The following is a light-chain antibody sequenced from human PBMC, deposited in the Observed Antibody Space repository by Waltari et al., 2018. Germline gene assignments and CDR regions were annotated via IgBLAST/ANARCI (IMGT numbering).Light chain of an antibody. CDR2: GAS. CDR1: QSVGRS. CDR3: QHYVRLPVT. Sequence: DIVLTQSPGTLSLSPGEIVTLSCRASQSVGRSLAWYQQKPGQAPRLLIYGASSRATGIPDRFSGSGSGTDFSLTISRLAPDDLAVYYCQHYVRLPVTFGQGTKVEI. V-gene: IGKV3-20*01. J-gene: IGKJ1*01.